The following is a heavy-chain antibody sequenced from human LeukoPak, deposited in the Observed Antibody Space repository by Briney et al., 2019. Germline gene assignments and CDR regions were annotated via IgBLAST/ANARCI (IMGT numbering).Heavy chain of an antibody. CDR3: SFVRGVDAFDI. D-gene: IGHD3-10*02. Sequence: ASVKVSCKASGYITGYYMHWVRQAPGPGLEWMGWINPKSGGTHYAQKFQGRVTMTRDTSISTAYMELSRLRSDDTAVYYCSFVRGVDAFDIWGQGTMVIVSS. CDR1: GYITGYY. V-gene: IGHV1-2*02. J-gene: IGHJ3*02. CDR2: INPKSGGT.